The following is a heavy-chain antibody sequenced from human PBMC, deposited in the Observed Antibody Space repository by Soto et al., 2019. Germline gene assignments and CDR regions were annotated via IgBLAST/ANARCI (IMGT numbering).Heavy chain of an antibody. D-gene: IGHD2-15*01. J-gene: IGHJ5*02. V-gene: IGHV3-11*06. CDR3: VRGGGGGLFDP. CDR2: ISPGSRYP. Sequence: GGSLRLSCAGSGFTFGDSYIGWSRQAPGKGLEWLSYISPGSRYPAYADSLKGRFTISRDNAKRSLYLQMMSLTAEDTAIYYCVRGGGGGLFDPWGQGTMVTVSS. CDR1: GFTFGDSY.